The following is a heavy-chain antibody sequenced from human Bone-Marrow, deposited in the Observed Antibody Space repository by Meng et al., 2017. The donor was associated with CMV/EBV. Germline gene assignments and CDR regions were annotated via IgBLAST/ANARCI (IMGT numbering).Heavy chain of an antibody. CDR2: ISYDGSNK. D-gene: IGHD6-13*01. J-gene: IGHJ4*02. V-gene: IGHV3-30*04. CDR3: TRLSVVGIAAAGTSVY. CDR1: GFTFSSYA. Sequence: GESLKISCAASGFTFSSYAMHWVRQAPGKGLEWVAVISYDGSNKYYADSVKGRFTISRDNSKNTLYLQMNSLKTEDTAVYYCTRLSVVGIAAAGTSVYWGQGTLVTVSS.